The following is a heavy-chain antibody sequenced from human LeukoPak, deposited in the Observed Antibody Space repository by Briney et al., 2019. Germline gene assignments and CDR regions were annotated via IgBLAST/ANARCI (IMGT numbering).Heavy chain of an antibody. V-gene: IGHV1-2*02. Sequence: EASVKVSCKASGYTFTGYYMHWVRQAPGQGLEWMGWINPNSGGTNYAQKFQGRVTMTRDTSISTAYMELSRLRSDDTAVYYCARVVTMIVVGTLDHWGQGTLVTVSS. CDR2: INPNSGGT. CDR3: ARVVTMIVVGTLDH. CDR1: GYTFTGYY. D-gene: IGHD3-22*01. J-gene: IGHJ4*02.